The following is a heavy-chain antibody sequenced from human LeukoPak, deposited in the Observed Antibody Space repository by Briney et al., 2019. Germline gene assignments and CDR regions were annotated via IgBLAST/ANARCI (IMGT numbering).Heavy chain of an antibody. Sequence: SETLSLTCAVYGGSFSGYYWSWIRQPPGKGLEWIGEINHSGSTNYNPSLKSRVTISVDTSKNQFSLKLSSVTAADTAVYCCARGRGDTYYYDSSGYYVRFDPWGQGTLVTVFS. CDR3: ARGRGDTYYYDSSGYYVRFDP. D-gene: IGHD3-22*01. CDR2: INHSGST. J-gene: IGHJ5*02. CDR1: GGSFSGYY. V-gene: IGHV4-34*01.